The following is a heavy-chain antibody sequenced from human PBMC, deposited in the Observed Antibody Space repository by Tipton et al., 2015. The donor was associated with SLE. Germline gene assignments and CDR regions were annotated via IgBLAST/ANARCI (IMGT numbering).Heavy chain of an antibody. CDR3: ARHVIAVAGRGGYYMDA. CDR1: GYSISSDDY. Sequence: TLSLTCAVSGYSISSDDYWGWIRQPPGKGLEWIGTVYHRGRTYYNPSLKSRVAISVVTSKNHLSLRLSSVTAADTAVYYCARHVIAVAGRGGYYMDAAGKGTTVPDS. D-gene: IGHD6-19*01. V-gene: IGHV4-38-2*01. CDR2: VYHRGRT. J-gene: IGHJ6*03.